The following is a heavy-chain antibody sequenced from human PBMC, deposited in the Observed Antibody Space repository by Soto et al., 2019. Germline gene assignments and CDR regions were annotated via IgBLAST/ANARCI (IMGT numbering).Heavy chain of an antibody. V-gene: IGHV3-15*01. Sequence: GGSLRLSCAASGFTFSNVWMSWVRQAPGKGLEWVGRIKSKTDGGTTDYAAPVKGRFTISRDDSKNTLYLQMNSRKTEDTALYYCPPESVWAHYYYFYYMDVWGKGTTVTVSS. D-gene: IGHD2-8*01. CDR2: IKSKTDGGTT. CDR1: GFTFSNVW. J-gene: IGHJ6*03. CDR3: PPESVWAHYYYFYYMDV.